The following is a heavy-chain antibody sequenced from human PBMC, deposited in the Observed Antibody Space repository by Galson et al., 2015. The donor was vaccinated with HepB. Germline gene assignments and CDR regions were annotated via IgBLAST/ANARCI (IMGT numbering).Heavy chain of an antibody. D-gene: IGHD4-23*01. CDR2: INHSGST. CDR1: GGSFSGYY. J-gene: IGHJ5*02. Sequence: SETLSLTCAVYGGSFSGYYWSWIRQPPGKGLEWIGEINHSGSTNYNPSLKSRVTISVDTSKNQFSLKLSSVTAADTAVYYCAREPPRWRISLRPPPGGVIKGADNWFDPWGQGTLVTVSS. CDR3: AREPPRWRISLRPPPGGVIKGADNWFDP. V-gene: IGHV4-34*01.